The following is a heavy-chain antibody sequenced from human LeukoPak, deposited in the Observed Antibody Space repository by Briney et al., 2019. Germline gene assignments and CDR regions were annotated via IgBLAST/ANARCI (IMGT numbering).Heavy chain of an antibody. D-gene: IGHD7-27*01. CDR1: GFTFSNYA. V-gene: IGHV3-23*01. J-gene: IGHJ4*02. Sequence: GGSLRLSCAASGFTFSNYAMNWVRQAPGKGLEWAAGIGGGDDIHYADSVKGRFTGSRDDSKNTLYLQMSSLRIEDTAVYYCAKDATPFNSIWDYFDSWGQGTLVTVSA. CDR2: IGGGDDI. CDR3: AKDATPFNSIWDYFDS.